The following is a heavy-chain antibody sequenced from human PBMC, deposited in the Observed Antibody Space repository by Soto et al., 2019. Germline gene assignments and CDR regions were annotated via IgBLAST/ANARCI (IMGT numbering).Heavy chain of an antibody. J-gene: IGHJ6*02. D-gene: IGHD3-22*01. Sequence: GGSLRLSCAASGFTFSSYAMSWVRQAPGKGLEWVSAISGSGGSTYYADSVKGRFTISRDNSKNTLYLQMNSLRAEDTAVYYCAKDLGNYYDSTHGMDVWGQGTTVTVSS. CDR2: ISGSGGST. CDR1: GFTFSSYA. V-gene: IGHV3-23*01. CDR3: AKDLGNYYDSTHGMDV.